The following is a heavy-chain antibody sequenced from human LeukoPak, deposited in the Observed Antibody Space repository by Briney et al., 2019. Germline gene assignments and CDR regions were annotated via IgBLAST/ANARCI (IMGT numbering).Heavy chain of an antibody. D-gene: IGHD5-18*01. V-gene: IGHV3-48*03. CDR2: ISSSGYSI. Sequence: PGGSLRLSCAASGFTFSSYEMNWVRQAPGKGLEWVSYISSSGYSIYYADSVKGRFTISRDNAKNSLYLQMNSLRAEDTAVYYCARELNVDTAMAFDYWGQGTLVIVSS. CDR1: GFTFSSYE. J-gene: IGHJ4*02. CDR3: ARELNVDTAMAFDY.